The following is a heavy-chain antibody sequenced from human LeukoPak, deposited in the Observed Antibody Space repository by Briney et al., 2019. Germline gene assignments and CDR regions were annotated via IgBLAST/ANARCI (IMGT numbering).Heavy chain of an antibody. CDR2: ISSDGSNK. D-gene: IGHD1-26*01. CDR1: GFIFSTYA. J-gene: IGHJ4*02. Sequence: GGSLRLSCEASGFIFSTYAMHWVRQAPGKGLEWLAVISSDGSNKYHVDSVKGRFTIARDNSKNTLYLEMDSVRLGDTAVYYCARDDIIVGATTLDYWGQGTLVTVSS. CDR3: ARDDIIVGATTLDY. V-gene: IGHV3-30*04.